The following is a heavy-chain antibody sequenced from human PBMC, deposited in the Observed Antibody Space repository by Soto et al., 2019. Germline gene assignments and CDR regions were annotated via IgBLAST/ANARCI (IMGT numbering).Heavy chain of an antibody. CDR3: ARDRGNLDHYFDY. Sequence: QVQLVESGGGVVQPGRSLRLSCAASGFTFSSYGMHWVRQAPGKGLEWVAVIWYDGSNKYYADSVKGRFTISRDNSKNTLYLQMNSLRAEYTAVYYCARDRGNLDHYFDYWGQGTLVTVSS. V-gene: IGHV3-33*01. CDR1: GFTFSSYG. D-gene: IGHD2-15*01. J-gene: IGHJ4*02. CDR2: IWYDGSNK.